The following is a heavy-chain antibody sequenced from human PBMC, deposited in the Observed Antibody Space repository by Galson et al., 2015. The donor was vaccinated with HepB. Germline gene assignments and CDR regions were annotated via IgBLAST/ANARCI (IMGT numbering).Heavy chain of an antibody. Sequence: QYGAEVKKPGESLRISCKGSGYSFTSYWISCVRQMPGKGLESMGRIDPSDSNINYTPSFQGHVTISADKSISTAYLQWSSLKASDTAMYYCARSGRTVHYYDNSGYPFIDWGQGTLVTVSS. J-gene: IGHJ4*02. CDR1: GYSFTSYW. V-gene: IGHV5-10-1*01. D-gene: IGHD3-22*01. CDR2: IDPSDSNI. CDR3: ARSGRTVHYYDNSGYPFID.